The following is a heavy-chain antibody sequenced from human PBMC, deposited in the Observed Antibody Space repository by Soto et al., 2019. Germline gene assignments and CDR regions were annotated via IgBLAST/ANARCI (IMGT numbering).Heavy chain of an antibody. CDR1: GFTFDDYG. CDR2: INWNGGST. J-gene: IGHJ3*02. D-gene: IGHD6-19*01. V-gene: IGHV3-20*04. Sequence: GGSLRLSCAASGFTFDDYGMSWVRQAPGKGLEWVSGINWNGGSTGYADSVKGRFTISRDNAKNSLYLQMNSLRAEETALYYCARDQSGAVAGAFDIWGQGTMVTVSS. CDR3: ARDQSGAVAGAFDI.